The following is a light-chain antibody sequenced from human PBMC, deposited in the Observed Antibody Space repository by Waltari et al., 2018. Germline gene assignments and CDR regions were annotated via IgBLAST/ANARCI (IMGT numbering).Light chain of an antibody. V-gene: IGKV3-15*01. CDR2: GAS. J-gene: IGKJ1*01. Sequence: EIVMTQSPATLSVSPGERATPPCRASQSVSSNLAWYQQKPGQAPRLLIYGASTRATGIPARFSGSGSGTEFTLTISSLQSEDFAVYYCQQYNNWPATFGQGTKVEIK. CDR3: QQYNNWPAT. CDR1: QSVSSN.